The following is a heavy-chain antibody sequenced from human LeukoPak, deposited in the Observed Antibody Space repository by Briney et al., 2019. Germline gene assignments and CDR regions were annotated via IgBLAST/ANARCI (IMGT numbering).Heavy chain of an antibody. D-gene: IGHD6-13*01. CDR3: AKGGSSWSEIDY. V-gene: IGHV3-74*01. CDR1: GFTFSSSW. CDR2: INSDASRT. J-gene: IGHJ4*02. Sequence: PGGSLRLSCAASGFTFSSSWMHWVRQAPGRGLVWVSRINSDASRTSYADSVKGRFTISRDNAKNTLYLQMNSLRAEDTAVYYCAKGGSSWSEIDYWGQGTLVTVSS.